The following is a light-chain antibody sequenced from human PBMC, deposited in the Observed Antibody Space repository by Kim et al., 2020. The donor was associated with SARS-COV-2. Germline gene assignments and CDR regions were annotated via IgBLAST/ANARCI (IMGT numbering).Light chain of an antibody. CDR2: GKN. CDR3: NSRDSSGNHP. Sequence: VALGQTVKITSQGASLRNYYASWYQQKPEQAPVVVIYGKNNGPSGIPARFSGSSSGNTASLTITGAQAEDEGDYYGNSRDSSGNHPFGGGTQLTVL. J-gene: IGLJ2*01. V-gene: IGLV3-19*01. CDR1: SLRNYY.